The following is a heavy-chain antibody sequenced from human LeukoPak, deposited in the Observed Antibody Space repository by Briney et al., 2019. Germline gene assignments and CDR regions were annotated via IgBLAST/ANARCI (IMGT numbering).Heavy chain of an antibody. CDR2: IYYSGST. Sequence: SETLSLTCTVSGGSISSYYWSWIRQPPGKGLEWIGYIYYSGSTNYNPSLKSRVTISADTPKNQFSLKLSSVTAADTAVYYCAREAAAGFDYWGQGTLVTVSS. D-gene: IGHD6-13*01. J-gene: IGHJ4*02. CDR3: AREAAAGFDY. V-gene: IGHV4-59*01. CDR1: GGSISSYY.